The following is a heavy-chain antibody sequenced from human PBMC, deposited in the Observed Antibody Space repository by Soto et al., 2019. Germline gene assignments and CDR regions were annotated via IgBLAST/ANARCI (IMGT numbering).Heavy chain of an antibody. CDR3: ARPQNDILTDCYTNYFDP. D-gene: IGHD3-9*01. CDR2: ISAYNGNT. Sequence: QVQLVQSGAEVKKPGASVKVSCKASGFTFSNYGITWLRQVPGQGLEWMGWISAYNGNTVHAQEYQGRLTMTTDTSTSTAYMELRSLRPDDTAVYYCARPQNDILTDCYTNYFDPWGQGTLVTVSS. CDR1: GFTFSNYG. J-gene: IGHJ5*02. V-gene: IGHV1-18*01.